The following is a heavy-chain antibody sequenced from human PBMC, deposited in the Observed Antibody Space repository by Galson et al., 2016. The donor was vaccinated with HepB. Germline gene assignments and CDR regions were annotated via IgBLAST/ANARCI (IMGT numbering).Heavy chain of an antibody. Sequence: SLRLSCAASGFTFSYSWMSWVRQAPGKGLEWVANIKQDGSEQYYVDSVKGRFTISRDNAKNSLFLQVTSLRAEDTAVYYCARERGSEYYFQYWGLGSLVTVSS. D-gene: IGHD3-10*01. V-gene: IGHV3-7*03. CDR1: GFTFSYSW. CDR2: IKQDGSEQ. CDR3: ARERGSEYYFQY. J-gene: IGHJ4*02.